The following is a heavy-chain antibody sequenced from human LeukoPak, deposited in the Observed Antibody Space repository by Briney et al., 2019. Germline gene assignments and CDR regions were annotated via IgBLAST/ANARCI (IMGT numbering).Heavy chain of an antibody. J-gene: IGHJ6*02. V-gene: IGHV3-33*01. Sequence: GRSLRLSCAASGFTFSSYGMHWVRQAPGKGLEWVAVIWYDGSNKYYADSVKGRFTISRDNSKNTLYLKMNSLRAEDTAVYYCARAPPPDFWSGYPPYYGMDVWGQGTTVTVSS. CDR3: ARAPPPDFWSGYPPYYGMDV. CDR1: GFTFSSYG. CDR2: IWYDGSNK. D-gene: IGHD3-3*01.